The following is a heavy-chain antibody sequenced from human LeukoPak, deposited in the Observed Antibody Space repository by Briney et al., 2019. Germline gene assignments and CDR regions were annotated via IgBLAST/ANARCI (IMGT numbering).Heavy chain of an antibody. CDR3: ARDQEVATTD. CDR2: ISSSSSYK. CDR1: GFSFSDYY. D-gene: IGHD5-12*01. V-gene: IGHV3-11*06. J-gene: IGHJ4*02. Sequence: GGSLRLSCTASGFSFSDYYMSWIRQAPGKGLEWGSKISSSSSYKNYADSVKGRFTIFRDNAKNSLYLQMNSLRAEDTAVYYCARDQEVATTDWGQGTLVTVSS.